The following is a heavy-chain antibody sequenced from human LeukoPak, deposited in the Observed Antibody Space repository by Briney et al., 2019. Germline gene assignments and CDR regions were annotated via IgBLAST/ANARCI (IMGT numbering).Heavy chain of an antibody. CDR3: SGDGGDSGHSAFDI. CDR2: IRRRSNSYTT. J-gene: IGHJ3*02. CDR1: GFIFSDYI. V-gene: IGHV3-72*01. D-gene: IGHD3-16*01. Sequence: GGSLRLSCAASGFIFSDYILDWVRQAPGKGLEWVGRIRRRSNSYTTEYAASVKGRFTISRDDSQNSLYLHMNSLKTEDTAVYHCSGDGGDSGHSAFDIWGQGTMVTVSS.